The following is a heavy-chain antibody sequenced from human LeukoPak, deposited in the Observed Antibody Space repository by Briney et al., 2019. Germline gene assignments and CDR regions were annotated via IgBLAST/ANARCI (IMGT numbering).Heavy chain of an antibody. CDR2: IYHSGST. D-gene: IGHD6-13*01. CDR1: GGSISRYY. J-gene: IGHJ2*01. CDR3: AKDPYSSSWGGYFDL. Sequence: SETLSLTCTVSGGSISRYYWSWIRQPPGKGLEWMGYIYHSGSTNYNPSLKSRVTISVDTSKNQFSLKLRSVTAADSAVYYCAKDPYSSSWGGYFDLWGRGTLVTVSS. V-gene: IGHV4-59*01.